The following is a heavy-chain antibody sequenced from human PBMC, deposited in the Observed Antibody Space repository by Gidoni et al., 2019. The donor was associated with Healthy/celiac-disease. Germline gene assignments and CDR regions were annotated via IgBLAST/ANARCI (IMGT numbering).Heavy chain of an antibody. V-gene: IGHV4-34*01. CDR3: ARHHVITLGYGDSYNFDY. J-gene: IGHJ4*02. CDR1: GGSFSGSY. D-gene: IGHD4-17*01. Sequence: QVQLQQWGAGLLKPSETLSLTCAVYGGSFSGSYWSWIRQPPGKGLEWIGEINHSGSTNYNPSLKSRVTISVDTSKNQFSLKLSSVTAADTAVYYCARHHVITLGYGDSYNFDYWGQGTLVTVSS. CDR2: INHSGST.